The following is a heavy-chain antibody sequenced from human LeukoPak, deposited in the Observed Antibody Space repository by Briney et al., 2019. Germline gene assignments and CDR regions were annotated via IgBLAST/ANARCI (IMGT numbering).Heavy chain of an antibody. Sequence: PGGSLRLSCAASGFTFSSYWMHWVRQAPGKGLVWVSRISDGGSTATYADSVKGRFTISRDNAKNTLYLLMNGLRAEDTAVYYCSRSAYYDGSGNYYDYWGQGTLVTVSS. V-gene: IGHV3-74*01. J-gene: IGHJ4*02. CDR2: ISDGGSTA. CDR1: GFTFSSYW. CDR3: SRSAYYDGSGNYYDY. D-gene: IGHD3-22*01.